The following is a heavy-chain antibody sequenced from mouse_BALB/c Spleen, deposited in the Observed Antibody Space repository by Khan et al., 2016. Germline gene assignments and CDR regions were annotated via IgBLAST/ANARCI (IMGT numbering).Heavy chain of an antibody. CDR3: ARDPFYYYGSSYWYFDV. Sequence: EVKLEESGPGLVKPSQSLSLTCSVTGYSITSGYYWNWIRQFPGNKLEWMGYISYDGSNNYNPSLKNRISITRDTYKNQFFLKLNSVTTEDTATYYCARDPFYYYGSSYWYFDVWGAGTTVTVSS. D-gene: IGHD1-1*01. CDR1: GYSITSGYY. CDR2: ISYDGSN. J-gene: IGHJ1*01. V-gene: IGHV3-6*02.